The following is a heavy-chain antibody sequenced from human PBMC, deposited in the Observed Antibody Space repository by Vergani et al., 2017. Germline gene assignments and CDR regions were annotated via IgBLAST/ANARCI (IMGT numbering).Heavy chain of an antibody. Sequence: QVQLVESGGGVVQPGRSLRLSCAASGFTFSSYGMHWVRQAPGKGLEWVAVIWYDGSNKYYADSVKGRFTISRDNSKNTLYLQMNSLRAEDTAVYYCARDQYCSGGSCYQSSYYYYYYMDVWGKGP. V-gene: IGHV3-33*01. D-gene: IGHD2-15*01. CDR1: GFTFSSYG. CDR3: ARDQYCSGGSCYQSSYYYYYYMDV. CDR2: IWYDGSNK. J-gene: IGHJ6*03.